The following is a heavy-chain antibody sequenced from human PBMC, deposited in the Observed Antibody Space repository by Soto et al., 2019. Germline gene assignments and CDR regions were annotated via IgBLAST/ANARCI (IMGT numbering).Heavy chain of an antibody. Sequence: QVQLVQSGAEVKKPGASVKVSCKASGYTFTSYGISWVRQAPGQGLEWMGGISAYNGNTNYAQKLQGRDTMTTDTSTSTAYMELRSRRSDDTAVYYCARDWFTGTGIAVAGTYFQHWGQGTLVTVSS. D-gene: IGHD6-19*01. CDR2: ISAYNGNT. CDR3: ARDWFTGTGIAVAGTYFQH. V-gene: IGHV1-18*01. J-gene: IGHJ1*01. CDR1: GYTFTSYG.